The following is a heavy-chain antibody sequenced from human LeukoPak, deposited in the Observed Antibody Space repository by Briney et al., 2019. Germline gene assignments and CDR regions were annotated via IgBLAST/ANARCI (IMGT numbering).Heavy chain of an antibody. V-gene: IGHV3-23*01. CDR3: AKGGGIIVVPAALT. D-gene: IGHD2-2*01. CDR2: ISGSGGST. CDR1: GFTFSSYA. Sequence: GRSLXLSCAASGFTFSSYAMSWVRQAPGKGREWVSAISGSGGSTYYADSVKGRFTISRDNSKNTLYLQMNSLRAEDTAIFYCAKGGGIIVVPAALTWGQGTLVTVSS. J-gene: IGHJ5*02.